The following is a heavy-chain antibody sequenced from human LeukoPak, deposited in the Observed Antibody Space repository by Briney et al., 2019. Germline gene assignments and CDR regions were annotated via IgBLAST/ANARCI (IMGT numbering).Heavy chain of an antibody. V-gene: IGHV4-34*01. J-gene: IGHJ4*02. CDR2: INHSGST. D-gene: IGHD5-24*01. Sequence: SETLSLTCAVYGGSFSGYYWSWIRQPPGKGLEWIGEINHSGSTNYNPSLKSRVTISVDTSKNQFSLKLSSVTAADTAVYYCARGIRWLHRPFDYWGQGTLVTVSS. CDR1: GGSFSGYY. CDR3: ARGIRWLHRPFDY.